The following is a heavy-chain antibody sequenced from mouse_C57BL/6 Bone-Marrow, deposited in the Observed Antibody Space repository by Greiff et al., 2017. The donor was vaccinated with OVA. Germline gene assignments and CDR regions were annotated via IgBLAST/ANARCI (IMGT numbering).Heavy chain of an antibody. D-gene: IGHD1-1*01. Sequence: DVKLVESGGGLVKPGGSLKLSCAASGFTFSSYAMSWVRQTPEKRLEWVATISDGGSYTYYPDNVKGRFTISRDNAKNNLYLQMSHLKSEDTAMYYCARSFITTVVDSYWGQGTLVTVSA. V-gene: IGHV5-4*03. CDR2: ISDGGSYT. J-gene: IGHJ3*01. CDR1: GFTFSSYA. CDR3: ARSFITTVVDSY.